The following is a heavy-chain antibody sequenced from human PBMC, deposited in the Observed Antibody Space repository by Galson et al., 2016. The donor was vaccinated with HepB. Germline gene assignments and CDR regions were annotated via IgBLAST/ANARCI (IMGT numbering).Heavy chain of an antibody. CDR3: AKEPAPVGSYGVYYYYGMDV. CDR1: GFTFSSDA. J-gene: IGHJ6*02. Sequence: SLRLSCAASGFTFSSDAMHWVRQAPSKGLEWVAVISYAGSNKYYADSVKGRFTISRDNSKNTLFLQMNSLRAEDTAVYYCAKEPAPVGSYGVYYYYGMDVWGQGTTVTVSS. D-gene: IGHD1-26*01. CDR2: ISYAGSNK. V-gene: IGHV3-30*04.